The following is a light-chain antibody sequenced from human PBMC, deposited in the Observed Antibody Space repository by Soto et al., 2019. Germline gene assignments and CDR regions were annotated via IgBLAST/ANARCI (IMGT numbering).Light chain of an antibody. V-gene: IGLV2-14*01. CDR2: DVS. J-gene: IGLJ1*01. CDR1: SRDFGGYNY. CDR3: SSYTSSSTDYV. Sequence: QSVLTQPASVSGSPGQSITISCTGNSRDFGGYNYVSWYQQHPGKAPKLMIYDVSNRPSGVSNRFSGSKSGNTASLTISGLQAEDEADYYCSSYTSSSTDYVFGTGTKVTVL.